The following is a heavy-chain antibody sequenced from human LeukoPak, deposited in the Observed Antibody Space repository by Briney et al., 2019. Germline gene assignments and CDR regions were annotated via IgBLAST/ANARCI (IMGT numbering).Heavy chain of an antibody. J-gene: IGHJ6*03. V-gene: IGHV3-23*01. D-gene: IGHD3-3*01. CDR2: ISGSGGST. CDR3: AKDKYNFWSGSNYYYMDV. Sequence: GGSLRLSCAASGFTFSSYAMSWVRQAPGKGLEWVSAISGSGGSTYYADSVKGRFTISRDNSKNTLYLQMNSLRAEDTAVYYCAKDKYNFWSGSNYYYMDVWGKGTTVTVSS. CDR1: GFTFSSYA.